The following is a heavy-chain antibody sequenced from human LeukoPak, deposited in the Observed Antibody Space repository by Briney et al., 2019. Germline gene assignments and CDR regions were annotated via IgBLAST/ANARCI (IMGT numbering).Heavy chain of an antibody. CDR2: INYSGNTI. J-gene: IGHJ6*03. CDR3: ARGTVAGRNAYYYYYYMDV. D-gene: IGHD6-19*01. V-gene: IGHV3-48*03. Sequence: GGSLRLSCATSGFTFSSYEMNWVRQAPGKGLEWVSYINYSGNTIYYADSVKGRFTISRDNAKNSLYLQMNSLRAEDTAVYYCARGTVAGRNAYYYYYYMDVWGKGTTVTISS. CDR1: GFTFSSYE.